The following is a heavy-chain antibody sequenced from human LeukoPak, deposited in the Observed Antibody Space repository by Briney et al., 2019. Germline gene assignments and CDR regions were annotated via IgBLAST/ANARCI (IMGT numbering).Heavy chain of an antibody. CDR3: ARGDTRFWSGGVYYYYYMDV. D-gene: IGHD3-3*01. Sequence: SVKVSCKASGGTFSSYAISWVRQAPGQGLEWMGGIIPIFGTANYAQKFQGRVTITADKSTSTAYMELSSLRSEDTAVYYCARGDTRFWSGGVYYYYYMDVWGKGTTVTVSS. CDR1: GGTFSSYA. CDR2: IIPIFGTA. J-gene: IGHJ6*03. V-gene: IGHV1-69*06.